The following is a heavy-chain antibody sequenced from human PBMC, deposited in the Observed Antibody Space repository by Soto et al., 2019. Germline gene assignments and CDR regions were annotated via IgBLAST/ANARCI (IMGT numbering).Heavy chain of an antibody. D-gene: IGHD3-10*01. CDR1: GYTFTSYG. CDR3: ARAGGSGSYADFDY. J-gene: IGHJ4*02. V-gene: IGHV1-18*01. Sequence: QVQLVQSGVEVKKPGASVKVSCKASGYTFTSYGISWVRQAPGQGLEWMGWISAYNDNTDYAPKFQGRVAMTTDTSTNTVYVELRSLKSDDTAVYYCARAGGSGSYADFDYWGQGTLVTVSS. CDR2: ISAYNDNT.